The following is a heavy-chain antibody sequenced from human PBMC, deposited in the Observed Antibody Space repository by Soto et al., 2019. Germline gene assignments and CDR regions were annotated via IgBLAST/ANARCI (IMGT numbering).Heavy chain of an antibody. CDR2: IYYSGST. CDR3: ARLITGTSSWFDP. CDR1: GGSISSYY. J-gene: IGHJ5*02. Sequence: SETLSLTCTVSGGSISSYYWSWIRQPPGKGLEWIGYIYYSGSTNYNPSLKSRVTISVDTSKNQFSLKLSSVTAADTAVYYCARLITGTSSWFDPWGQGTLVTVSS. D-gene: IGHD1-20*01. V-gene: IGHV4-59*01.